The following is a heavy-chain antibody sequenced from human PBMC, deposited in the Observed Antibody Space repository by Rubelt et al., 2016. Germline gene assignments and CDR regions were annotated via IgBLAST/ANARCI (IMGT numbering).Heavy chain of an antibody. CDR2: IYSGGST. CDR1: SSYG. V-gene: IGHV3-53*01. J-gene: IGHJ2*01. CDR3: ARDQVAVAPTGYWYFDL. Sequence: SSYGMHWVRQAPGKGLEWVSVIYSGGSTYYADSVKGRFTISRDNSKNTLYLQMNSLRAEDTAVYYCARDQVAVAPTGYWYFDLWGRGTLVTVSS. D-gene: IGHD6-19*01.